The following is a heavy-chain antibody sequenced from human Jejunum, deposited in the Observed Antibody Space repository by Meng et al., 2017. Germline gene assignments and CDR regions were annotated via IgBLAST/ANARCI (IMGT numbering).Heavy chain of an antibody. J-gene: IGHJ6*02. CDR2: INSDGSST. V-gene: IGHV3-74*01. Sequence: GESLKISCAAPGFTFSSYWMHWVRQAPGKGLVWVSRINSDGSSTSYADSVKGRFTISRDNAKNTLYLQMNSLRAEDTAVYYCVRGVNKYYYGMDVWGQGTTVTVSS. CDR3: VRGVNKYYYGMDV. CDR1: GFTFSSYW. D-gene: IGHD3-10*01.